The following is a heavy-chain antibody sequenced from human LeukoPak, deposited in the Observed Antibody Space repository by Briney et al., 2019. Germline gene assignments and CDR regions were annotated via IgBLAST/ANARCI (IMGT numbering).Heavy chain of an antibody. CDR2: ISSGSSYI. Sequence: GGSLRLSCAASGFTFSSYSMNWVRQAPGKGLEWVSSISSGSSYIYYADSVKGRFTISRDNAKNSLYLQMNSLRAEDTAVCYCARHYDFWSGYYTDYWGQGTLVTVSS. J-gene: IGHJ4*02. D-gene: IGHD3-3*01. CDR3: ARHYDFWSGYYTDY. CDR1: GFTFSSYS. V-gene: IGHV3-21*01.